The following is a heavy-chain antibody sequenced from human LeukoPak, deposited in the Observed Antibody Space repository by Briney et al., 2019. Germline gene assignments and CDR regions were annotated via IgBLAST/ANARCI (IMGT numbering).Heavy chain of an antibody. J-gene: IGHJ3*02. CDR3: AKGGSYYDDAFDI. CDR2: IIPIFGTA. CDR1: GGTFSSYA. Sequence: SVKVSCKASGGTFSSYAISWVRQAPGQGLEWMGGIIPIFGTANYAQKFQGRVTITTDESTSTAYMELSSLRSEDTAVYYCAKGGSYYDDAFDIWGQGTMVTVSS. D-gene: IGHD1-26*01. V-gene: IGHV1-69*05.